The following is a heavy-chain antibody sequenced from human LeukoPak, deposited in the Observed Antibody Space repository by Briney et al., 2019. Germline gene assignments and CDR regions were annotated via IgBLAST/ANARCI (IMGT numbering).Heavy chain of an antibody. Sequence: GRSLSLSCAASGFTFSSYCMSWVRQAPGKGLEWVSAISGSGGSTYYADSVKGRFTISRDNSKNTLYLQMNSLRAEDTAVYYCAKDLLWFGEFCANFDYWGQGTLVTVSS. CDR1: GFTFSSYC. CDR3: AKDLLWFGEFCANFDY. V-gene: IGHV3-23*01. CDR2: ISGSGGST. D-gene: IGHD3-10*01. J-gene: IGHJ4*02.